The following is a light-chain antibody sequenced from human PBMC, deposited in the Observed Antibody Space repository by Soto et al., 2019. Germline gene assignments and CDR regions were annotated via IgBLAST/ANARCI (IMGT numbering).Light chain of an antibody. CDR2: GAS. CDR1: QSVSRN. CDR3: QHYQSGHPIT. J-gene: IGKJ5*01. V-gene: IGKV3-20*01. Sequence: EIVLTQSPDTLSLSRGDSATLSCRASQSVSRNLAWHQQKPGQAPRLLISGASSRATGIPDRFTGSGSETSFTLTISRLEPEDFALYYCQHYQSGHPITFGQGTRLENK.